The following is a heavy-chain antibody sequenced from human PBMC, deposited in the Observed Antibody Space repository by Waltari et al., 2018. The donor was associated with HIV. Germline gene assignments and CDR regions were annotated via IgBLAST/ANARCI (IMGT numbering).Heavy chain of an antibody. CDR3: AREGFGNFNPGMDV. CDR2: IIPMFGTA. Sequence: QVQLVQSGAEVKKPGSSVKVSCKASGGTFNRYPMSWVRQAPGQGLEWMGGIIPMFGTANYAQKFQGRVTLTADESTSVVYMELSSLRSEDTAVYYCAREGFGNFNPGMDVWGQGTTVTVSS. V-gene: IGHV1-69*01. D-gene: IGHD3-10*01. J-gene: IGHJ6*02. CDR1: GGTFNRYP.